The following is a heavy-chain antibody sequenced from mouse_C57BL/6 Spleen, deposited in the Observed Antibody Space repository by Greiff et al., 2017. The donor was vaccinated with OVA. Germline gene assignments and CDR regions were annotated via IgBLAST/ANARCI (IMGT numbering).Heavy chain of an antibody. D-gene: IGHD4-1*01. CDR2: INPNNGGT. V-gene: IGHV1-26*01. Sequence: VQLQQSGPELVKPGASVKISCTASGYTFTDYYMNWVKQSHGKSLEWIGDINPNNGGTSYNQKFKGKATLTVDKSSSTAYMELRSLTSEDSAVYYCARCGNWDRVDYWGQGTTLTVSS. CDR3: ARCGNWDRVDY. J-gene: IGHJ2*01. CDR1: GYTFTDYY.